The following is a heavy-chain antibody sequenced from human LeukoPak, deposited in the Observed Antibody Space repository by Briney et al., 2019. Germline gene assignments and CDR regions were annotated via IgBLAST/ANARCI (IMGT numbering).Heavy chain of an antibody. CDR1: GASFSGYY. V-gene: IGHV4-34*01. CDR2: INHSGIT. CDR3: AISHKWLLLDY. Sequence: PSETLSLTCAFYGASFSGYYWRWIRQPPGKGLEWIGEINHSGITTYNPSIKSRVTISVDTSKKQFSLKLNSVTAADTAVYYCAISHKWLLLDYWGQGTLVTVSS. J-gene: IGHJ4*02. D-gene: IGHD2-15*01.